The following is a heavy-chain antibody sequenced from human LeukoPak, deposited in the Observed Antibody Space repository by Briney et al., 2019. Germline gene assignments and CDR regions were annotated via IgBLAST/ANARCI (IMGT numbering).Heavy chain of an antibody. CDR2: ITSSSSYI. J-gene: IGHJ4*02. V-gene: IGHV3-21*04. CDR3: AKDRRITIFGVVIRFDY. CDR1: GFTFSTYS. Sequence: GGSLRLSCAASGFTFSTYSMTWVRQAPGKGLEWVSSITSSSSYIYYADSVKGRFTISRDNSKNTLYLQMNSLRAEDTAVYYCAKDRRITIFGVVIRFDYWGQGTLVTVSS. D-gene: IGHD3-3*01.